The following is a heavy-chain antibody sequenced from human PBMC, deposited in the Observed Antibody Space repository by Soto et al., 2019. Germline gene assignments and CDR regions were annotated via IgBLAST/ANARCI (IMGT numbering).Heavy chain of an antibody. V-gene: IGHV1-3*01. D-gene: IGHD7-27*01. CDR3: ARDTGDGTFDF. CDR1: GYTFSSYA. CDR2: INAGYGNT. J-gene: IGHJ4*02. Sequence: ASVKVSCKASGYTFSSYAMHWVRQAPGQRLEWMGWINAGYGNTKSSQKFQDRVTISRDTSASTAYMELTSLRSEDTAVNYCARDTGDGTFDFWGRGALVTVSS.